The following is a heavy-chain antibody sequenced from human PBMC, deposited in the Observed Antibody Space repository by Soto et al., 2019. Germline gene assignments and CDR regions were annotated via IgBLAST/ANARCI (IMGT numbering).Heavy chain of an antibody. J-gene: IGHJ4*02. V-gene: IGHV3-7*01. CDR3: ATAISSPFSSLGY. D-gene: IGHD2-2*01. CDR2: IKEDGSEE. CDR1: GFTFSTYW. Sequence: EVQLVQSGGDLVQPGGSLRLSCVASGFTFSTYWMTWVRQAPGMGLEWVAGIKEDGSEEVYVDSVKGRFSISRDNAKTSLYLQLNSLRAEDTAVYYCATAISSPFSSLGYWGQGSLVTVSS.